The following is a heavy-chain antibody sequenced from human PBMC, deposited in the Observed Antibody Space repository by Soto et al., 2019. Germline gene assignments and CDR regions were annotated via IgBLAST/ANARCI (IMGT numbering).Heavy chain of an antibody. Sequence: SETLSLTCTVSGGSISSYYWSWIRQPPGKGLEWIGYIYYSGSTNYNPSLKSRVTISVDTSKNQFSLKLSSVTAADTAVYYCARVGNYYGSGSYFYYYYYMDVWGKGTTVTVSS. V-gene: IGHV4-59*01. CDR2: IYYSGST. CDR3: ARVGNYYGSGSYFYYYYYMDV. D-gene: IGHD3-10*01. CDR1: GGSISSYY. J-gene: IGHJ6*03.